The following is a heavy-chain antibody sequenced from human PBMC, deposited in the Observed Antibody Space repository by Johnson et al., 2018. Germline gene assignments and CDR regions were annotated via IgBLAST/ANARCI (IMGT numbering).Heavy chain of an antibody. CDR2: IIPIFGTA. D-gene: IGHD2-2*01. J-gene: IGHJ6*02. CDR1: GGTFSSYA. Sequence: QVQLVESGAEVKKPGSSVKVSCKASGGTFSSYAISWVRQAPGQGLEWMGGIIPIFGTANYAQKFQGRVTITADESTSTAYMELSSLRSEDTAVYYCARERCSTSLPRYYYYGMDGWGQGTTVTVSS. V-gene: IGHV1-69*01. CDR3: ARERCSTSLPRYYYYGMDG.